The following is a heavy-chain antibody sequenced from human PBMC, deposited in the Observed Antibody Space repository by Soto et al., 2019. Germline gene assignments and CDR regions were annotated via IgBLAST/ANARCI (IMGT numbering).Heavy chain of an antibody. CDR1: GGSFSGYY. D-gene: IGHD6-19*01. V-gene: IGHV4-34*01. Sequence: PSETLSLTCAVYGGSFSGYYLSWIRQPPGKGLEWIGEINHSGSTNYNPSLKSRVTISVDTSKNQSSLKLSSVTAADTAVYYCARAGYSSGWYSSPYHYYGMDVWGQGTTVTVSS. CDR3: ARAGYSSGWYSSPYHYYGMDV. CDR2: INHSGST. J-gene: IGHJ6*02.